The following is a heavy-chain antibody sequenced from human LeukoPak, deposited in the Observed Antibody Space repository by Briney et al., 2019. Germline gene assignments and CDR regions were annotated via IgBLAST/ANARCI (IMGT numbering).Heavy chain of an antibody. CDR3: ATGVHGIAAAGDYYFNY. V-gene: IGHV4-59*01. Sequence: SETLSLTCTVSGGSISSYYWSWIRQPPGKGLEWIGYMYYRGNTNYDPSLKSRVTISIDTPNNQFSLKLSSVTAADTAVYYCATGVHGIAAAGDYYFNYWGQGTLVTVSS. CDR2: MYYRGNT. D-gene: IGHD6-13*01. CDR1: GGSISSYY. J-gene: IGHJ4*02.